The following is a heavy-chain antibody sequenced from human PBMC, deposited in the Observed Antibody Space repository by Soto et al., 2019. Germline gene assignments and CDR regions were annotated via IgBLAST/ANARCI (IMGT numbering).Heavy chain of an antibody. CDR3: ARDTGETHYDVWSGYWNGMDV. CDR1: GFIFSNYW. J-gene: IGHJ6*02. V-gene: IGHV3-7*05. Sequence: GGSLRLSCAASGFIFSNYWMSWVRQAPGKGLEWVANIKQDGSDKYYVDSVKGRFTISRDNAKNSLYLQMNSLRAEDTAVYYCARDTGETHYDVWSGYWNGMDVWGQGTTVTVSS. D-gene: IGHD3-3*01. CDR2: IKQDGSDK.